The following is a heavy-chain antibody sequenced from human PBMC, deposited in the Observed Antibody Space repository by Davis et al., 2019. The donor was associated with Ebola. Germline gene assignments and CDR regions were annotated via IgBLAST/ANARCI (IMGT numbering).Heavy chain of an antibody. Sequence: PGGSLRLSCAASGFVFRNYVMSWVRQAPGKGLEWVSTLGTSADTYYADSVKGRFTISRDNSKSTRYLQMNGLRVEDTAIYYCAKDTSNIWFDIWGQGTNVTVSS. V-gene: IGHV3-23*01. CDR1: GFVFRNYV. J-gene: IGHJ3*02. D-gene: IGHD1-26*01. CDR2: LGTSADT. CDR3: AKDTSNIWFDI.